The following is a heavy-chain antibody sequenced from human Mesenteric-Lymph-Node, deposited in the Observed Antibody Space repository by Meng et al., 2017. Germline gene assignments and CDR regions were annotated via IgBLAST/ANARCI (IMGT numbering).Heavy chain of an antibody. Sequence: SETLSLTCTVSGGSISSRSYYWSWIRQPPGKGLEWIANIYYSGSTDYNPSLKSRVTISVDTSKNQFSLKLSSVTAADTAVYYCARPVKYYYYGMDVWGQGTTVTVSS. CDR1: GGSISSRSYY. J-gene: IGHJ6*02. V-gene: IGHV4-39*07. CDR3: ARPVKYYYYGMDV. CDR2: IYYSGST.